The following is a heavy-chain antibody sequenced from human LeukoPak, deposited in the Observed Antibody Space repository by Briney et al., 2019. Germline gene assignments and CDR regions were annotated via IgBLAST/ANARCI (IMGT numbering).Heavy chain of an antibody. CDR3: ARIAADAFDI. CDR1: GGSISSYY. J-gene: IGHJ3*02. D-gene: IGHD6-13*01. V-gene: IGHV4-59*01. CDR2: IYYSGST. Sequence: PSETLSLTCTVSGGSISSYYWSWIRQPPGKGLEWIGYIYYSGSTNYNPSLKSRVTISVDTSKNQFSLKLSSVTAADTAVYYCARIAADAFDIWGQGTIVTVSS.